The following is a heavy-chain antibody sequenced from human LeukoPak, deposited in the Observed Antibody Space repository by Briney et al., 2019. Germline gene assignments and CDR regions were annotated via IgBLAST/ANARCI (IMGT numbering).Heavy chain of an antibody. CDR2: ISGSSTTI. D-gene: IGHD3-22*01. J-gene: IGHJ4*02. V-gene: IGHV3-48*01. CDR3: ARVSRVYYDSSGYPY. CDR1: GFPFSTYS. Sequence: PGGSLRLSCVVSGFPFSTYSMNWVRQAPGKGLEWVSYISGSSTTINYADSVKGRFTISRDNAKNSLYLQMNSLRAEDTAVYYCARVSRVYYDSSGYPYWGQGTLVTVSS.